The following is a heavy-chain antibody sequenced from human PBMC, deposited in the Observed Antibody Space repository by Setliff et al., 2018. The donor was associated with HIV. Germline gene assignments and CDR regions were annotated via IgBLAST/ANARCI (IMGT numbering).Heavy chain of an antibody. J-gene: IGHJ4*02. D-gene: IGHD2-2*01. Sequence: ASVKVSCKAFGYSFTSYGISWVRQAPGQGLEWMGWISTYNGNTNYAQKVQGRVTMTTDPSTNTAYMELRSLRSDDTAVYYCARDEQYQLLLDYWGQGTLVTVSS. V-gene: IGHV1-18*01. CDR3: ARDEQYQLLLDY. CDR1: GYSFTSYG. CDR2: ISTYNGNT.